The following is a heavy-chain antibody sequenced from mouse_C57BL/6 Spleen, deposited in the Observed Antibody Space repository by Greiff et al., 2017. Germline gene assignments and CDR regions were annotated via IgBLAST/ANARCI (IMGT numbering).Heavy chain of an antibody. J-gene: IGHJ1*03. V-gene: IGHV1-4*01. D-gene: IGHD1-1*01. Sequence: VQLQQSGAELARPGASVKMSCKASGYTFTSYTMHWVKQRPGQGLEWIGYINPSSGYTKYNQKFKDKATLTADKSSSTAYMQLSSLTSEDSAVYYCANYYGSSYVEWDFDVWGTGTTVTVSS. CDR2: INPSSGYT. CDR1: GYTFTSYT. CDR3: ANYYGSSYVEWDFDV.